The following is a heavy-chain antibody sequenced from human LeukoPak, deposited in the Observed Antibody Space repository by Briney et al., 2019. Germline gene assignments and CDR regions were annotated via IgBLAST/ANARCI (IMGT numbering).Heavy chain of an antibody. CDR2: IKSKVNGEIT. J-gene: IGHJ4*02. CDR3: TKDLPFTRGGVIVY. D-gene: IGHD3-16*01. Sequence: PGGSLRLSCAASGFIFSNAWMTWVRQAPGKGLEWVGRIKSKVNGEITDYGAPVKGRFTISRDDSKHMVYLQMNSLKSEDTAMYYCTKDLPFTRGGVIVYWGQGTLVTVSS. V-gene: IGHV3-15*01. CDR1: GFIFSNAW.